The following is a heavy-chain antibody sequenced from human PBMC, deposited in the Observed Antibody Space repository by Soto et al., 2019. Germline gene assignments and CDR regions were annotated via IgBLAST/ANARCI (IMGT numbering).Heavy chain of an antibody. CDR3: ATVSDLSYFDC. V-gene: IGHV3-23*01. D-gene: IGHD2-21*01. Sequence: EVQLLESGGGMVQPGGSLRLSCAASGFTFSNCAMSWVRQAPGKGLEWVSAISGSGGGTFYADSVKGRSTISRDNSMNTMYLPMNRLRAEASAVSSCATVSDLSYFDCWGHGTLVTVSS. J-gene: IGHJ4*01. CDR2: ISGSGGGT. CDR1: GFTFSNCA.